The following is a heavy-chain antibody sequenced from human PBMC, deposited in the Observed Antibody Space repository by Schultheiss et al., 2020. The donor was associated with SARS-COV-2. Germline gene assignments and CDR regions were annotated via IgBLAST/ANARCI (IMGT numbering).Heavy chain of an antibody. CDR2: IYYSGST. D-gene: IGHD6-6*01. CDR3: AREREAARNWFDP. V-gene: IGHV4-59*01. Sequence: SETLSLTCAVYGGSFSGYSWSWIRQPPGKGLEWIGYIYYSGSTNYNPSLKSRVTISVDTSKNQFSLKLSSVTAADTAVYYCAREREAARNWFDPWGQGTLVTVSS. J-gene: IGHJ5*02. CDR1: GGSFSGYS.